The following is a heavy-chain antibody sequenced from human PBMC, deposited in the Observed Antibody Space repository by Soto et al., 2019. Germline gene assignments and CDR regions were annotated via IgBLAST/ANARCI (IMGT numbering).Heavy chain of an antibody. V-gene: IGHV1-69*13. CDR3: ARERITIFGMVIIGSDAFDI. D-gene: IGHD3-3*01. CDR2: IIPIFGTA. J-gene: IGHJ3*02. Sequence: SVKVSCKASGGAFSSYAISWVRQAPGQGLEWMGGIIPIFGTANYAQKFQGRVTITADESTSTAYMELSSLRSEDTAVYYCARERITIFGMVIIGSDAFDIWGQGTLVTVSS. CDR1: GGAFSSYA.